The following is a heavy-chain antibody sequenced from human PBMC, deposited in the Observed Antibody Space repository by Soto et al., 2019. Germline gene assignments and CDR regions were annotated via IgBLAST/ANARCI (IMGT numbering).Heavy chain of an antibody. J-gene: IGHJ3*01. CDR2: IHSDGSST. CDR1: GFTFSYYW. V-gene: IGHV3-74*01. CDR3: ARGDRGAFDL. D-gene: IGHD1-26*01. Sequence: EVPLVESGGGLVRPGGSLRLSCAASGFTFSYYWMHWVRQAPGKGLVWVSRIHSDGSSTTYADFVKGRFIISRDNARNTVVLQMNSVRVEDTAVYYCARGDRGAFDLWGQGTVVTVSS.